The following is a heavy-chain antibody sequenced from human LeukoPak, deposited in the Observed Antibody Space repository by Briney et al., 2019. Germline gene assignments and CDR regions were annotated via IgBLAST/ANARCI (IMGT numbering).Heavy chain of an antibody. V-gene: IGHV3-64*01. Sequence: GGSLRLSCAASRFTFSNYAMHWVRQAPGKGLEYVSSISGNGGSTNYANSMKGRFIISRDNSKNTLYLQMGGLRAEDMAMYYCVRSGEGGYDYYGMDVWGQGTTVTVSS. J-gene: IGHJ6*02. CDR1: RFTFSNYA. CDR3: VRSGEGGYDYYGMDV. CDR2: ISGNGGST. D-gene: IGHD3-10*01.